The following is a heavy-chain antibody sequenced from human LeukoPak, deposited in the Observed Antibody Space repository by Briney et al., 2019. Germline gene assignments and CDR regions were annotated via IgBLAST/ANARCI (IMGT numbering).Heavy chain of an antibody. V-gene: IGHV4-4*07. CDR3: ARMTVTGDSYFDY. Sequence: PSETLSLTCTVSGGSISSYYWSWIWQPAGKGLEWIGRIYTSGSTNYNPSLKSRVTMSVDTSKNQFSLKLSSVTAADTAVYYCARMTVTGDSYFDYWGQGTLVTVSS. CDR1: GGSISSYY. CDR2: IYTSGST. J-gene: IGHJ4*02. D-gene: IGHD4-17*01.